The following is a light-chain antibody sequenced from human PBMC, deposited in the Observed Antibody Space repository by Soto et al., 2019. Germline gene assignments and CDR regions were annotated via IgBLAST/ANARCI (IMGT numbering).Light chain of an antibody. CDR1: QSISDT. CDR3: QQYNNWPWT. J-gene: IGKJ1*01. V-gene: IGKV3-15*01. CDR2: GAS. Sequence: EIVITQSPATLSVSPGGRATLSCRASQSISDTLAWYQQKPGQAPRLLIRGASTRAPGFPARFSGSGSGTDFTLTISSLQSEDFEVYYCQQYNNWPWTFGQGTKVDIK.